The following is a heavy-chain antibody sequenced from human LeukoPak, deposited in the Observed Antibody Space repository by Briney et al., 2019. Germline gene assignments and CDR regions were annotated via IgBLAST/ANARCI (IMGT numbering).Heavy chain of an antibody. V-gene: IGHV1-46*01. CDR1: GYSFTNFY. J-gene: IGHJ6*03. Sequence: GASVKVSCKASGYSFTNFYMHWVRQAPGQGLEWMGIINPSGGSTSYAQKFQGRVTMTRDMSTSTVYMELSGLRSEDTAVYYCARDGVGAPEYYMDVWGKGTTVIVSS. D-gene: IGHD1-26*01. CDR2: INPSGGST. CDR3: ARDGVGAPEYYMDV.